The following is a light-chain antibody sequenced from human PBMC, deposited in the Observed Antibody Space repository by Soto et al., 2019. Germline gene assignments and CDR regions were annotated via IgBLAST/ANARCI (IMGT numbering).Light chain of an antibody. CDR1: QSISTY. CDR3: QQLRMYPST. CDR2: AAS. Sequence: DIQMTQSPYSLSASVGDRVTITCRASQSISTYLYWYQQKPGKAPKLLIYAASSLQSGVPSRFSGSGSGTDFALTITSLQAEDFATYYCQQLRMYPSTFGGGTKVDIK. V-gene: IGKV1-39*01. J-gene: IGKJ4*01.